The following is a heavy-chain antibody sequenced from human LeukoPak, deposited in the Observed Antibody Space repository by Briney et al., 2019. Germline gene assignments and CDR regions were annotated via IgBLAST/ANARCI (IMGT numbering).Heavy chain of an antibody. Sequence: ASVKVSCKASGGTFSSYAISWVRQAPGQGLEWMGRIIPILGIANYAQKFQGRVTITADKSTSTAYMELSSLRSEDTAVYYCARVDCGGDCSSLDFDYWGQGTLVTVSS. CDR2: IIPILGIA. CDR3: ARVDCGGDCSSLDFDY. CDR1: GGTFSSYA. D-gene: IGHD2-21*02. V-gene: IGHV1-69*04. J-gene: IGHJ4*02.